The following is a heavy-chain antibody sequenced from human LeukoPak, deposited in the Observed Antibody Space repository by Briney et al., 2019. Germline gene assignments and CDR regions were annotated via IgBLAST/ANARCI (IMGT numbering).Heavy chain of an antibody. V-gene: IGHV1-2*02. CDR1: GYTFTGYY. J-gene: IGHJ3*02. CDR3: ARLGGSPATFDI. D-gene: IGHD1-26*01. CDR2: INPNSGGT. Sequence: ASVKVSCKASGYTFTGYYIHWVRQAPGQGLEWMGWINPNSGGTNYAQKFQGRVTMTRDTSISTAYMELSRLRSDDTAVFYCARLGGSPATFDIWGQGTMVIVSS.